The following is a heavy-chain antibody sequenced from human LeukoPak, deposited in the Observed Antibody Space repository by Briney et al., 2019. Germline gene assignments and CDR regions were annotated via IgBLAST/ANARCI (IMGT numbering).Heavy chain of an antibody. D-gene: IGHD4-17*01. V-gene: IGHV3-48*02. CDR3: ARDYGDLPARVPYFDY. CDR2: ISSSSSMI. Sequence: GGSLRLSCAASGFTFSSGTMNWVRQAPGKGLEWVSYISSSSSMIYYADSVKGRFTISRDNAKNSLYLQMKSLRDEDTAIYYCARDYGDLPARVPYFDYWGQGTLVTVSS. J-gene: IGHJ4*02. CDR1: GFTFSSGT.